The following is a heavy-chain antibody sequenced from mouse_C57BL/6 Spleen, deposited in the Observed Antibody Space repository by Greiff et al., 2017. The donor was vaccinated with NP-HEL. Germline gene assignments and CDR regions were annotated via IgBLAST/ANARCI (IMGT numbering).Heavy chain of an antibody. CDR1: GYTFTSYW. J-gene: IGHJ2*01. Sequence: EVQLQQSGTVLARPGASVKMSCKTSGYTFTSYWMHWVKQRPGQGLEWIGAIYPGNSDTSYNQKFKGKAKLTAVTSASTAYMELSSLTNEDSAVYYCTSCVGVEYFDYWGQGTTLTVSS. D-gene: IGHD1-1*01. V-gene: IGHV1-5*01. CDR2: IYPGNSDT. CDR3: TSCVGVEYFDY.